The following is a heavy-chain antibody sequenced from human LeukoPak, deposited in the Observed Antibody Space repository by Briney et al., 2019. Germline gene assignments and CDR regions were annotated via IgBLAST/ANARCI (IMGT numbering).Heavy chain of an antibody. CDR1: GGSISSYY. CDR2: IYYSGST. J-gene: IGHJ4*02. D-gene: IGHD3-10*01. V-gene: IGHV4-59*01. CDR3: AGSYYNGYFDY. Sequence: SETLSLTCTVSGGSISSYYWSWIRQPPGQGLEWIGYIYYSGSTNYNPSLMSRVTISVDTSKNQFSLKLSSVTAADTAVYYCAGSYYNGYFDYWGQGTLVTVSS.